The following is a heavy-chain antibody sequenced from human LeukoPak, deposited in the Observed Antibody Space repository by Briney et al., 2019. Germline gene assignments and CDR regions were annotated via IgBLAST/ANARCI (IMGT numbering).Heavy chain of an antibody. D-gene: IGHD6-19*01. CDR3: VYSSGWYYFDY. CDR1: GFTFSSYA. J-gene: IGHJ4*02. CDR2: ISGSGGST. Sequence: GGSLRLSCAASGFTFSSYAMSWVRQAPGKGLEWVSAISGSGGSTYYADSVKGRFTISRDNSKNTLYLQMNSLRAEDTAVYYCVYSSGWYYFDYWGLGTLVTVSS. V-gene: IGHV3-23*01.